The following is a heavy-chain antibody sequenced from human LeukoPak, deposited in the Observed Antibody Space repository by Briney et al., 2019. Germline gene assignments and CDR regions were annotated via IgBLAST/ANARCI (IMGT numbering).Heavy chain of an antibody. D-gene: IGHD3-16*01. J-gene: IGHJ6*02. CDR2: ISYDGSSR. CDR1: GFIFSNYP. Sequence: QPGRSLRLSCAASGFIFSNYPMQWVRQAPGKGLEWVATISYDGSSRYSAASVKGRFTISRDNSKNTLSLQMNSLRVEDTAVYFCARGGGLDVWGQGATVTVSS. CDR3: ARGGGLDV. V-gene: IGHV3-30*04.